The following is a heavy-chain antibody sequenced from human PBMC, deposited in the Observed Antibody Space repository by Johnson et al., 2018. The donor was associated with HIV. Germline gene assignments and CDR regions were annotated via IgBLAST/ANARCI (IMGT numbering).Heavy chain of an antibody. D-gene: IGHD3-22*01. CDR1: GFTFSSYA. J-gene: IGHJ3*02. Sequence: EVQLVESGGGLVQPGRSLRLSCAASGFTFSSYAMAWVRQAPGKGLEWVSTISGSGSSTHYADSVKGRFTISRDNSRNTMYLQMNSLRAEDTAVYYCAKERGYDSSGYNRWYVPDAFDIWGQGTMVTVSS. CDR2: ISGSGSST. V-gene: IGHV3-23*04. CDR3: AKERGYDSSGYNRWYVPDAFDI.